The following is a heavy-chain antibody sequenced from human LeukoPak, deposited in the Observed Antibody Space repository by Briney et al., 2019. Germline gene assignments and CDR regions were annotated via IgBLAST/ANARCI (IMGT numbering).Heavy chain of an antibody. V-gene: IGHV4-59*01. CDR3: ARGDFCSKSNCYLRPMDV. D-gene: IGHD3-3*01. CDR1: GGSISSYY. J-gene: IGHJ6*03. CDR2: IYYSGST. Sequence: SETLSLTCTVSGGSISSYYWSWIRQPPGKGLEWIGYIYYSGSTNYNPSLKGRVTMSVDTAKNQFSLKLRSVTAADTAVYYCARGDFCSKSNCYLRPMDVWGKRTTVTVSS.